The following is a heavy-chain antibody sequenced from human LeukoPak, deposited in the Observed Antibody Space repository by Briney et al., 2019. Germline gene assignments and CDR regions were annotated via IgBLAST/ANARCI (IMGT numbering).Heavy chain of an antibody. D-gene: IGHD3-10*01. J-gene: IGHJ6*03. CDR2: INPKSGGT. CDR1: GYTVTGYY. V-gene: IGHV1-2*02. Sequence: ASVKVSCKASGYTVTGYYIYWVRQAPGQGLAWMGWINPKSGGTNYAQKFQGRVTMTRDTSISTAYMELSRLRSDDTAVYYCARDRAEYYGSGSFFNLEYFYYYMDVWGKGTTVTVSS. CDR3: ARDRAEYYGSGSFFNLEYFYYYMDV.